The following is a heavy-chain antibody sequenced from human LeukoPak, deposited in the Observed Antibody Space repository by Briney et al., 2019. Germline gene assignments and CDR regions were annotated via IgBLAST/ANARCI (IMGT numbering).Heavy chain of an antibody. CDR3: ASQSYARFDP. CDR2: IQPDGNKE. V-gene: IGHV3-7*01. D-gene: IGHD3-16*01. J-gene: IGHJ5*02. CDR1: GFPFSSRW. Sequence: GGSLRLSCAASGFPFSSRWMSWVRQAPGKGLEWVGNIQPDGNKEYPVDSVKGRFTISRDNARNSLFLQMNSLRVEDTAIYYCASQSYARFDPWGQATLVTVSS.